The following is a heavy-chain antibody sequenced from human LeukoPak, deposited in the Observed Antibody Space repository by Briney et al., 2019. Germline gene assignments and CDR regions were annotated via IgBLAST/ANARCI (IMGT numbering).Heavy chain of an antibody. J-gene: IGHJ4*02. CDR3: ARASYYDFWSGYNFDY. D-gene: IGHD3-3*01. Sequence: GGSLRLSCAASGFTCSSYWMSWLRQAPGKGLEWVANIKQDGSEKYYVDSVKGRFTISRDNAKNSLYLQMNSLRAEDTAVYYCARASYYDFWSGYNFDYWGQGTLVTVSS. CDR1: GFTCSSYW. V-gene: IGHV3-7*01. CDR2: IKQDGSEK.